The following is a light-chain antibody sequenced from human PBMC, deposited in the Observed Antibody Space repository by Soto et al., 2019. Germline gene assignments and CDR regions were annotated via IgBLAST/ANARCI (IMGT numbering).Light chain of an antibody. V-gene: IGKV3-20*01. CDR2: GAS. CDR3: QQYGNSPFT. Sequence: EIVLTQSPGPLSLSPGTRATLSCRASQSVTGSKLAWYQQRPGQAPRLLIYGASTRATDIPASFSGSGSGTNYTLTISGLEPEDFALYFCQQYGNSPFTFCQGTKLDIK. CDR1: QSVTGSK. J-gene: IGKJ2*01.